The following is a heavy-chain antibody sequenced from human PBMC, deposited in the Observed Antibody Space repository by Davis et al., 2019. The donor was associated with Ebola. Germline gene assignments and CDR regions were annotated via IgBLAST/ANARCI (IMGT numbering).Heavy chain of an antibody. Sequence: ESLKISCAASGFTVSSNYMSWVRQAPGKGLEWVSAIYSGGSTYYADSVKGRFTISRDNSKNTLYLQMNSLRAEDTVVYYCARGGIVVVPAAILSYYYYGMDVWGQGTTVTVSS. V-gene: IGHV3-53*01. J-gene: IGHJ6*02. D-gene: IGHD2-2*02. CDR1: GFTVSSNY. CDR2: IYSGGST. CDR3: ARGGIVVVPAAILSYYYYGMDV.